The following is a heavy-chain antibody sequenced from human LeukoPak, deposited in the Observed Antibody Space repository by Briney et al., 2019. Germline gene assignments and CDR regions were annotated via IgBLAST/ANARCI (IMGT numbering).Heavy chain of an antibody. J-gene: IGHJ4*02. D-gene: IGHD5-18*01. CDR2: IYYSGST. CDR3: ARGGDTAMVIVY. V-gene: IGHV4-59*08. CDR1: GGSISSYY. Sequence: SETLSLTCTVSGGSISSYYWSWIRQPPGKGLEWIGCIYYSGSTNYNPSLKSRVTISVDTSKNQFSLKLSSVTAADTAVYYCARGGDTAMVIVYWGQGTLVTVSS.